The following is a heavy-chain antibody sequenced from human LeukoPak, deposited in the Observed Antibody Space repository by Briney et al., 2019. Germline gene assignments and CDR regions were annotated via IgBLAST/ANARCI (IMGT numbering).Heavy chain of an antibody. J-gene: IGHJ3*02. V-gene: IGHV3-23*01. CDR2: ISGSGGST. CDR1: GFTFSSYA. D-gene: IGHD2-15*01. Sequence: GGSLRLSCAASGFTFSSYAMSWVRQAPGKGLEWVSAISGSGGSTYYADSVKGRFTISRDNSKSTLYLQMNSLRAEDTAVYYCARGQVVVAATPGAFDIWGQGTMVTVSS. CDR3: ARGQVVVAATPGAFDI.